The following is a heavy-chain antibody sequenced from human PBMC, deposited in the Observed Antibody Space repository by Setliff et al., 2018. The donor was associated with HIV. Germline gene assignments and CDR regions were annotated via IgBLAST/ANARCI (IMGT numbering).Heavy chain of an antibody. CDR2: VITIFGST. D-gene: IGHD3-22*01. V-gene: IGHV1-69*13. Sequence: SVKVSCKISGYTLTEVSMHWVRQAPGQGLEWMGGVITIFGSTTFAQKFQGRVTITADESKDTVEMELSSLTSEDTAVYYCARDDHYYDMGSILSDWFFDVWDRGTLVTVSS. J-gene: IGHJ2*01. CDR3: ARDDHYYDMGSILSDWFFDV. CDR1: GYTLTEVS.